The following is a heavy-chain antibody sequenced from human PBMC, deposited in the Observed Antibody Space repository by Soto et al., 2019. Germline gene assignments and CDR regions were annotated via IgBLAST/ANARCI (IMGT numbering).Heavy chain of an antibody. D-gene: IGHD1-1*01. CDR1: GFTFSSYS. J-gene: IGHJ4*02. CDR3: VGERHCRCSNWHFFYH. Sequence: EVQLVESGGGLVQPGRSLRLSCAASGFTFSSYSMNWVRQAPGKGLEWVAYMSSGPTTILYADSVKGRFTISGDNARNSTYPQMSNPGDGGTAGYYWVGERHCRCSNWHFFYHRGQGTLVTVSS. CDR2: MSSGPTTI. V-gene: IGHV3-48*02.